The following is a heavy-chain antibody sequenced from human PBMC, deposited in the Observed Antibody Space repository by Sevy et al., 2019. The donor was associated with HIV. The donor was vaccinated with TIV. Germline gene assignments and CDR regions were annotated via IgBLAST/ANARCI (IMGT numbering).Heavy chain of an antibody. Sequence: GGSLRLSCAAAGFTFSSYAMHWVRQAPGKGLEWVAAIPYDVSSKYYADSVKGRLTMSRDNSKNTLYLQMNSMRAEDTALYYCAKGQTDYYDTSGPVDYWGQGTLVTVSS. V-gene: IGHV3-30*18. D-gene: IGHD3-22*01. J-gene: IGHJ4*02. CDR1: GFTFSSYA. CDR2: IPYDVSSK. CDR3: AKGQTDYYDTSGPVDY.